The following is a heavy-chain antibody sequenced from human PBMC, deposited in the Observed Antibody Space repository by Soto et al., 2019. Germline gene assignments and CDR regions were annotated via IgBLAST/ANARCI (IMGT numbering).Heavy chain of an antibody. D-gene: IGHD3-3*01. J-gene: IGHJ3*02. CDR3: ARLYYDFWGTGAFDI. V-gene: IGHV3-7*01. Sequence: SLRLSCAASGFTFSSYWISWVRQAPGKGLEWVANIKQDGSEKYYVDSVKGRFTISRDNAKNSLYLQMNSLRAEDTAVYYCARLYYDFWGTGAFDIWGQGTMVTVSS. CDR2: IKQDGSEK. CDR1: GFTFSSYW.